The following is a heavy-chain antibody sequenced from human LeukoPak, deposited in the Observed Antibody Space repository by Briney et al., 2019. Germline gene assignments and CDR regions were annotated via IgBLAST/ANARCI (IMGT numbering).Heavy chain of an antibody. V-gene: IGHV3-30*03. J-gene: IGHJ4*02. CDR2: ISYDGSNK. D-gene: IGHD1-7*01. CDR1: GFTFSSYG. CDR3: ARGGNYPFDY. Sequence: GGSLRLSCAASGFTFSSYGMHWVRQAPGKGLEWVAVISYDGSNKYCADSVKGRFTISRDNAKNTLYLQMNSLRAEDTAVYYCARGGNYPFDYWGQGTLVTVSS.